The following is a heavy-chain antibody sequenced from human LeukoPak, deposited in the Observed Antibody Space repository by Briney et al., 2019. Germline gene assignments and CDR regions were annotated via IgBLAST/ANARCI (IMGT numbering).Heavy chain of an antibody. Sequence: SETLSLTCTVSGGSISSYYWSWIRQPPGKGLEWIGYIYYSGSTNYNPSLKSRVTISVDTSKNQFSLKLSSVTAADTAVYYCARHGRVLGYAADAFDIWGQGTMVTVSS. D-gene: IGHD2-8*01. CDR3: ARHGRVLGYAADAFDI. CDR1: GGSISSYY. CDR2: IYYSGST. J-gene: IGHJ3*02. V-gene: IGHV4-59*01.